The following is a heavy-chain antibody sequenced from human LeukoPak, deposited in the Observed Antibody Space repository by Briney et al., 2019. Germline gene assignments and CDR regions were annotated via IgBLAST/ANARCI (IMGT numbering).Heavy chain of an antibody. CDR2: IYYSGST. J-gene: IGHJ5*02. CDR1: GGSISSYY. D-gene: IGHD3-10*01. V-gene: IGHV4-59*01. CDR3: ARVLGGYYYGSGSFRGWFDP. Sequence: SETLSLTRTVSGGSISSYYWSWIRQPPGKGLEWIGYIYYSGSTNYNPSLKSRVTISVDTSKNQFSLKLSSVTAADTAVYYCARVLGGYYYGSGSFRGWFDPWGQGTLVTVSS.